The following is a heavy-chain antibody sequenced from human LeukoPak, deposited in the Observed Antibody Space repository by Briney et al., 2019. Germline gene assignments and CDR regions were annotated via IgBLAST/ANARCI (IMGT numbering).Heavy chain of an antibody. Sequence: ASVKVSCKASGYTFTSYYMHWVRQAPGQGLEWMGIINPSGGSTSYAQKFQGRVTMTRDTSTSTVYMELSSLRSEDTAVYYCARPPLRFLEWLPFDYWGQGTLVTVSS. D-gene: IGHD3-3*01. J-gene: IGHJ4*02. V-gene: IGHV1-46*01. CDR1: GYTFTSYY. CDR3: ARPPLRFLEWLPFDY. CDR2: INPSGGST.